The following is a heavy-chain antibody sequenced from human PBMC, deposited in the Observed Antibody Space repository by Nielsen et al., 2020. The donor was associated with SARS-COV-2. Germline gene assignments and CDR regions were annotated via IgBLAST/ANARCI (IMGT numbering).Heavy chain of an antibody. J-gene: IGHJ4*02. CDR3: ARDGIDYEFDY. V-gene: IGHV4-61*01. D-gene: IGHD4/OR15-4a*01. Sequence: SETLSLTCTVSGGSVSSGSYYWSWIRQPPGKGLEWIGYIYYSGSTNYNPSLKSRVTISVDTSKNQFSLKLSSVTAADTAVYYCARDGIDYEFDYWGQGTLVTVSS. CDR2: IYYSGST. CDR1: GGSVSSGSYY.